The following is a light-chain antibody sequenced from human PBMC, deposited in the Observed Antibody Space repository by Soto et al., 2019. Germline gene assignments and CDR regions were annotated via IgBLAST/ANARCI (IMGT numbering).Light chain of an antibody. V-gene: IGLV1-47*01. CDR1: TSNIGINS. Sequence: QSVLTQPPSASANPGQWVTISCSGRTSNIGINSVNWYQQFPGTAPKLLIYRNDQRPSGVPDRFSGSKSGTSASLAISGLRSEDEADYYCAAWDDDLVAKLFGGGTKLTVL. J-gene: IGLJ2*01. CDR3: AAWDDDLVAKL. CDR2: RND.